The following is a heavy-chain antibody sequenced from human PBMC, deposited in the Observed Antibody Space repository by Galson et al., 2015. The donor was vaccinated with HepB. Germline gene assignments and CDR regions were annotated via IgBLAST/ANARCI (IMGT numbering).Heavy chain of an antibody. Sequence: SLRLSCAASGFTFSSYGMHWVRQAPGKGLEWVAVIWYDGSNKYYADSVKGRFTISRDNSKNTLYLQMNSLRAEDTAVYYCAKDRGNMWIQLWDGMDVWGQGTTVTVSS. CDR1: GFTFSSYG. J-gene: IGHJ6*02. V-gene: IGHV3-33*06. CDR2: IWYDGSNK. CDR3: AKDRGNMWIQLWDGMDV. D-gene: IGHD5-18*01.